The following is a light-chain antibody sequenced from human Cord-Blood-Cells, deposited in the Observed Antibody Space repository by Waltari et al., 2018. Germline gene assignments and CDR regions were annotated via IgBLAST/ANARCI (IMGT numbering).Light chain of an antibody. J-gene: IGLJ1*01. CDR2: EGS. V-gene: IGLV2-23*01. CDR3: CSYAGSSTYV. Sequence: QSALTQPASVSGSPGQSITISCTGTSSDVGSYNLVSWYQQHPGKAPKLMIYEGSKRPSGVSNRFSGSKSGNTGSLTISGVQAEDEADYYCCSYAGSSTYVFGTGTKVTVL. CDR1: SSDVGSYNL.